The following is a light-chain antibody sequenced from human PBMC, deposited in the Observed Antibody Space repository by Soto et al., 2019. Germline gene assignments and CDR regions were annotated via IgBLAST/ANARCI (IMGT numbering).Light chain of an antibody. CDR2: GTS. J-gene: IGKJ5*01. CDR1: QSVKSSY. CDR3: QQYGSSIT. V-gene: IGKV3-20*01. Sequence: IVWTQSPGTLSLSPGERATLPCRASQSVKSSYLAWYQHKPGQAPRLLIYGTSSRATGIPDRFSGSGSGTDFTLTISRLEPEDFAVYYCQQYGSSITFGRGTRLEIK.